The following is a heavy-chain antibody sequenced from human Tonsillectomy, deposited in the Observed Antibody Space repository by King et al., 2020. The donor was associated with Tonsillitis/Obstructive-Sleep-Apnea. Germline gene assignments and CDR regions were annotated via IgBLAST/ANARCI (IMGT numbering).Heavy chain of an antibody. CDR3: AKFRYYYGARTRYYFDS. CDR2: INGDGADT. Sequence: VQLVESGGGVVQPGGSLRLSCAASGFTLDDYVMHWVRQAPGKGLEWVSSINGDGADTYYADYVKGRFAISRDNRKNSLYLKMTILTTEDTAFYFCAKFRYYYGARTRYYFDSWGQGPLVTVSS. J-gene: IGHJ4*02. V-gene: IGHV3-43*02. D-gene: IGHD3-10*01. CDR1: GFTLDDYV.